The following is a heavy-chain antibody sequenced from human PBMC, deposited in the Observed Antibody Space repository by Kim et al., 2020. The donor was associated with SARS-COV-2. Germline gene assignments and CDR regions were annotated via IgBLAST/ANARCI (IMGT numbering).Heavy chain of an antibody. V-gene: IGHV3-21*01. Sequence: DSAKGRLTTSRENAKHSMYLQMISLRAEDTAVYYCARGAEWFGGPEYFQHWGQGTLVTVSS. CDR3: ARGAEWFGGPEYFQH. D-gene: IGHD3-10*01. J-gene: IGHJ1*01.